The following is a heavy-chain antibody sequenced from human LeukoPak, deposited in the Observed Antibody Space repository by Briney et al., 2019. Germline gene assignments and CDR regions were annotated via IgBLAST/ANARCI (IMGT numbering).Heavy chain of an antibody. D-gene: IGHD3-16*01. J-gene: IGHJ5*02. Sequence: SETLSLTCTVSGGSISSYYWSWIRQPPGKGLEWIGYMFYSGNTNYNPSLKSRVTISIDTSKNQFSLKVISVTAADTAIYYCARESGSYLWRSWLNPWGQGTLVTVSS. CDR1: GGSISSYY. CDR3: ARESGSYLWRSWLNP. CDR2: MFYSGNT. V-gene: IGHV4-59*01.